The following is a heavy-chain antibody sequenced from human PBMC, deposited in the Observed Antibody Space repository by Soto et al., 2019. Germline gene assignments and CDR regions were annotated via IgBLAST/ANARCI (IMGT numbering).Heavy chain of an antibody. CDR1: GFTFSIYA. J-gene: IGHJ6*02. D-gene: IGHD2-15*01. V-gene: IGHV3-30*04. CDR2: ISFDGKKI. CDR3: ARRDFYCRGRNCFSGDYAMDF. Sequence: GGSLRLSCTASGFTFSIYAMHWVRQAPGKGLDWVSIISFDGKKIDYAGSVRGRFTISRDNSQNTLYLQMDSLTTEDTAVYYCARRDFYCRGRNCFSGDYAMDFRGQGTTVTVSS.